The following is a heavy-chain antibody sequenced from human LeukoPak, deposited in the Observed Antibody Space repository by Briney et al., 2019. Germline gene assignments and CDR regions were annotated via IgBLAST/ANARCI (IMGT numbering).Heavy chain of an antibody. CDR3: AKSYSGNYNDAFGI. V-gene: IGHV3-23*01. Sequence: GGSLRLSCTASGFTLSNSGMSWVPQAPGKGLEWVSGIPGSGGNTYYADSVRGRFTISRDNSKNTLYLQMNSLRAEDTAVYYCAKSYSGNYNDAFGIWGQGTMVTVSS. D-gene: IGHD1-26*01. CDR2: IPGSGGNT. J-gene: IGHJ3*02. CDR1: GFTLSNSG.